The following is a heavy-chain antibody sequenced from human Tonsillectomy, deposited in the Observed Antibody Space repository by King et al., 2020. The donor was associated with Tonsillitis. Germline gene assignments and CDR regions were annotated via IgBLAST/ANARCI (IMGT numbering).Heavy chain of an antibody. J-gene: IGHJ3*02. CDR1: GFTFSRYS. CDR2: ISSSGSII. Sequence: DVQLVESGGGLVQPGGSLRLSCAASGFTFSRYSMNWVRQAPGKGLQWVSYISSSGSIIYYADSVKGRFTISRDNAKSSLYLQTNSLRAEDTAVYYCATYDFQAAFDIWGQGTMVTVSS. CDR3: ATYDFQAAFDI. V-gene: IGHV3-48*04. D-gene: IGHD3-3*01.